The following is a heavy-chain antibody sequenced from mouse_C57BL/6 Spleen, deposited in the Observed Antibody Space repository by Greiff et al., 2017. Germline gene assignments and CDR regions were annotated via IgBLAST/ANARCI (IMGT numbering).Heavy chain of an antibody. CDR3: ARHPADGYAMDY. CDR2: ISNLAYSI. V-gene: IGHV5-15*01. CDR1: GFTFSDYG. Sequence: EVQLVESGGGLVQPGGSLKLSCAASGFTFSDYGMAWVRQAPRKGPEWVAFISNLAYSIYYADTVTGRFTISRENAKNTLYLEMSSLRSEDTAMYYCARHPADGYAMDYWGQGTSVTVSS. J-gene: IGHJ4*01. D-gene: IGHD2-3*01.